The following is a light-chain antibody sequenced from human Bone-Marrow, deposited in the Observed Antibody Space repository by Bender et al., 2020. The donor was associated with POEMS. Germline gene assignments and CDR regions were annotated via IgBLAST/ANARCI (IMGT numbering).Light chain of an antibody. CDR2: SDN. J-gene: IGLJ3*02. Sequence: QSVLTQPPSASGTPGQRVTISCSGSNSNIGTNAVNWYQQFPGTAPKLLIYSDNQRPSGVPDRFYACKSGTSASLAINGLQSEDEADYYCAAGDAGLSGGVFSGGTKLTVL. CDR1: NSNIGTNA. V-gene: IGLV1-44*01. CDR3: AAGDAGLSGGV.